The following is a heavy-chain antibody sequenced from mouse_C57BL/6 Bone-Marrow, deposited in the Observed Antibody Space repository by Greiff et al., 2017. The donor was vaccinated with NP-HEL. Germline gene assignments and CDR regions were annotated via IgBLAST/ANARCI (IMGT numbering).Heavy chain of an antibody. CDR2: IYPGDGDT. Sequence: QVQLQQSGAELVKPGASVKISCKASGYAFSSYWMNWVKQRPGKGLEWIGQIYPGDGDTNYNGKFKGKATLTADKSSSTAYMQLSSLTSEDSAVYFCARYFWDDWYFDVWGTGTTVTVSS. CDR3: ARYFWDDWYFDV. CDR1: GYAFSSYW. D-gene: IGHD4-1*01. J-gene: IGHJ1*03. V-gene: IGHV1-80*01.